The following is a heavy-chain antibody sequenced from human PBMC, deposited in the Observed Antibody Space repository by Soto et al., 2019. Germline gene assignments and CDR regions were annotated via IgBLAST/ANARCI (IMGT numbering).Heavy chain of an antibody. CDR1: GGAFNGYY. CDR3: ARAGAALGRGSIGGFDY. J-gene: IGHJ4*02. Sequence: QVHLQQWGAGLLKPSETLSLTCAVNGGAFNGYYWTWIRQSPGKGLQWIGEINHSGTVDYNPSLKIRVTFSIDSSKKQFSLTLTSVTAADTAVYYCARAGAALGRGSIGGFDYWGQGTLVTVSS. V-gene: IGHV4-34*01. CDR2: INHSGTV. D-gene: IGHD3-10*01.